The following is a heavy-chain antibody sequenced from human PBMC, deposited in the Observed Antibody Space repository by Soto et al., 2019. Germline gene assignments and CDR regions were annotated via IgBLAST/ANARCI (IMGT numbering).Heavy chain of an antibody. D-gene: IGHD4-17*01. J-gene: IGHJ4*02. CDR3: ARDAIDYGDAPSFDY. CDR1: GFTFSSYW. Sequence: GGSLRLSCAASGFTFSSYWMHWVRQAPGKGLVWVSRINSDGSSTSYADSVKGRFTISRDNAKNTLYLQMNSLRAEDTAVYYCARDAIDYGDAPSFDYWGQGTLVTVSS. V-gene: IGHV3-74*01. CDR2: INSDGSST.